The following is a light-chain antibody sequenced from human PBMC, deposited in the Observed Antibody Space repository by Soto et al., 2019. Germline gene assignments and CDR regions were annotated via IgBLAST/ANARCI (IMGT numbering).Light chain of an antibody. Sequence: QCVLTQPAAVSGSPGQSLAISCTGASGDVGGYDYVSWYQQHPDKAPKLMIYEVTKRPSWVSNRFSGSKSGNTASLTISGLQPEDEADYYCSSPPSGSTGVFGSGTKVTVL. CDR3: SSPPSGSTGV. V-gene: IGLV2-14*01. J-gene: IGLJ1*01. CDR2: EVT. CDR1: SGDVGGYDY.